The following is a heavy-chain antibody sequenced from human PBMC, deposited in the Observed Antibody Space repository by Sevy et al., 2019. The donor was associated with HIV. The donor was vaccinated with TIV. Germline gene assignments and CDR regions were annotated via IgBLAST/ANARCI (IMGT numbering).Heavy chain of an antibody. D-gene: IGHD3-10*01. CDR3: TRHGDGSGSYYYGLDV. Sequence: SQTLSLTCTVSGGSISSSNYYRGWIRQSPGKGLEWIGSIYSSGSTYYNPSLKSRVTISVDTSNNQFSLKLSSVTAADTTAFYCTRHGDGSGSYYYGLDVWGQRTTVTVSS. CDR2: IYSSGST. J-gene: IGHJ6*02. V-gene: IGHV4-39*01. CDR1: GGSISSSNYY.